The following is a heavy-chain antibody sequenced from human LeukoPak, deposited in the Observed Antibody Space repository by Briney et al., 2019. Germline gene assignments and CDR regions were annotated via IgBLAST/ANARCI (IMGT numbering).Heavy chain of an antibody. CDR2: TYYRSKWYN. D-gene: IGHD5-18*01. Sequence: SQTLSLTCAISGDSFSSNSASWNWIRQSLSRGLEWLGRTYYRSKWYNDYAVSVKSRITINPDTSKNQFSLQLNSVTPEDTAVYYCARVDIQLWIIDYWGQGTLVTVSS. CDR3: ARVDIQLWIIDY. CDR1: GDSFSSNSAS. J-gene: IGHJ4*02. V-gene: IGHV6-1*01.